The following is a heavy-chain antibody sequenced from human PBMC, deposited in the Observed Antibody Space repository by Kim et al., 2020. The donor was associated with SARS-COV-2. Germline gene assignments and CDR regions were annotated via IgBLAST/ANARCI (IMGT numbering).Heavy chain of an antibody. CDR2: IYHSGST. D-gene: IGHD2-2*01. CDR1: GGSISSSNW. J-gene: IGHJ5*02. CDR3: ARDSRSSTSGFDP. Sequence: SETLSLTCAVSGGSISSSNWWSWVRQPPGKGLEWIGEIYHSGSTNYNPSLKRRVTISVDKSKNQFSLKLSSVTAADTAVYYCARDSRSSTSGFDPWGQGTLVTVSS. V-gene: IGHV4-4*02.